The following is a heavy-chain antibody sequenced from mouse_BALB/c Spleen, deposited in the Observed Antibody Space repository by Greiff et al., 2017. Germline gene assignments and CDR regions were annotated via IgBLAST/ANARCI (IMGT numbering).Heavy chain of an antibody. Sequence: QVQLKESGPGLVAPSQSLSITCTVSGFSLTGYGVNWVRQPPGKGLEWLGMIWGDGSTDYNSALKSRLSISKDNSKSQVFLKMNSLQTDDTARYYGARDQRTYGNYLFDDWGQGTTLTVSS. D-gene: IGHD2-10*02. J-gene: IGHJ2*01. V-gene: IGHV2-6-7*01. CDR2: IWGDGST. CDR3: ARDQRTYGNYLFDD. CDR1: GFSLTGYG.